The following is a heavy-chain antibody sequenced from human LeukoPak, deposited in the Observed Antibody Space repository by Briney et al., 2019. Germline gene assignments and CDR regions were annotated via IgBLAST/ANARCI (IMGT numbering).Heavy chain of an antibody. CDR1: GSRFTSYW. CDR3: ARWVGSTQSYFDY. CDR2: IYPGDSDT. Sequence: GGSLQISCQGSGSRFTSYWIGWVRQLPGKGLEWMGIIYPGDSDTRYSPSFQGQVTISADKSISTAYLQWSSLKASDTAMYYCARWVGSTQSYFDYWGQGTLVTVSS. V-gene: IGHV5-51*01. D-gene: IGHD1-26*01. J-gene: IGHJ4*02.